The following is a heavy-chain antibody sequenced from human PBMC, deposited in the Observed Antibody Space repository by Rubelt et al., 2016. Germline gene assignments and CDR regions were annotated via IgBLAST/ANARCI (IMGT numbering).Heavy chain of an antibody. CDR3: ARWDGRSARLDGRDYCMDV. CDR1: GGSISSYY. Sequence: QVQLQESGPGLVKPSETLSLTCTVSGGSISSYYWSWIRQPPGKGLEWIVSIYYSWGTNYNPSLKSGVTISVDTAKNHVSLKLSSVTAADTAVYYGARWDGRSARLDGRDYCMDVWGQGTTVTVSS. V-gene: IGHV4-59*01. D-gene: IGHD6-6*01. J-gene: IGHJ6*02. CDR2: IYYSWGT.